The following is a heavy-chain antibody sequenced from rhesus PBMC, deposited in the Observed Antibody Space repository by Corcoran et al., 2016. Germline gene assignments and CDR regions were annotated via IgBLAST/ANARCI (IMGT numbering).Heavy chain of an antibody. CDR1: GYTFTDYY. D-gene: IGHD3-34*01. CDR3: AKLGVDY. V-gene: IGHV1-111*02. CDR2: VDPEDGEA. Sequence: EVQLVQSGAEVKKPGASVKISCKASGYTFTDYYLHWVRQAPGKGLEWMGRVDPEDGEAIHAHKFQERGTITADTSTDTAYMELSSLRSEDTAVYYCAKLGVDYWGQGVLVTVSS. J-gene: IGHJ4*01.